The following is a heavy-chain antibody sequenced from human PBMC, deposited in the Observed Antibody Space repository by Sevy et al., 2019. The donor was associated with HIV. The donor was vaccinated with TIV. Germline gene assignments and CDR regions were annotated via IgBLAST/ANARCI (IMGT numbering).Heavy chain of an antibody. CDR2: IYYSGST. V-gene: IGHV4-31*03. CDR3: ARTIRGYSYGLDY. D-gene: IGHD5-18*01. Sequence: SETLSLTCTVSGGSISSGGYYWSWIRQHPGKGLEWIGYIYYSGSTYYHPSLKSRVTISVDTSKNQFSLKLSSVTAADTAVYYCARTIRGYSYGLDYWGQGTLATVSS. J-gene: IGHJ4*02. CDR1: GGSISSGGYY.